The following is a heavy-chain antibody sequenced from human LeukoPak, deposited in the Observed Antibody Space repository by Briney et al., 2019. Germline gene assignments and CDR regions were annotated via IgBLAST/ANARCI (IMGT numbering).Heavy chain of an antibody. D-gene: IGHD6-19*01. V-gene: IGHV3-23*01. CDR2: ISGSGANT. J-gene: IGHJ4*02. CDR3: AKTTTGYSSGRFPGWPVDY. Sequence: PGGSLRLSCAASGFTFSTYAMSWVRQAPGKGLEGVSTISGSGANTYYADSVRGRFTISRDNSKNTLYLHMKSLRAEDTAVYYCAKTTTGYSSGRFPGWPVDYWGQGTLVTVSS. CDR1: GFTFSTYA.